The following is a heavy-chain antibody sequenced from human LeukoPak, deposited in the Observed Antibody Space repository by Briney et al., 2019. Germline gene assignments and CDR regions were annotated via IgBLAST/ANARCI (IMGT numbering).Heavy chain of an antibody. CDR2: IIPIFGTA. V-gene: IGHV1-69*05. CDR1: GGTFSSYA. CDR3: ARGLEYSSSSDAFDI. D-gene: IGHD6-6*01. Sequence: SVKVSCKASGGTFSSYAISWVRQAPGQGLEWMGGIIPIFGTANYAQKFQGRVTITTDESTSTAYMELSSLRSEDTAVYYCARGLEYSSSSDAFDIWGQGTMVTVSS. J-gene: IGHJ3*02.